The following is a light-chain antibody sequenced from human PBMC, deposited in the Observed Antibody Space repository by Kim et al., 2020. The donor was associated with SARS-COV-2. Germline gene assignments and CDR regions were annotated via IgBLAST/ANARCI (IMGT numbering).Light chain of an antibody. CDR2: QDS. CDR1: KLGDKY. V-gene: IGLV3-1*01. Sequence: SYELTQPPSVSVSPEQTASITCSGDKLGDKYACWYQQKPGQSPVLVIYQDSKRPSGIPERFSGSNSGNTATLTISGTQAMDEADYYCQAWDSSSHVVFGGGTQLTVL. J-gene: IGLJ2*01. CDR3: QAWDSSSHVV.